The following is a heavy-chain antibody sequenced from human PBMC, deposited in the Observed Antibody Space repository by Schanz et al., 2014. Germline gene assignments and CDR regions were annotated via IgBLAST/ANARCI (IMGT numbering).Heavy chain of an antibody. CDR3: ARVKYCTITRCYRTETEGIYYMDF. Sequence: EVQLLESGGGLVQPGGSLRLSCASSGFSFTTYAMSWVRQAPGKGLEWVSSISSGGGSTYYADSVKGRFTISRDNSKNTLYLQMKSLRAEDTAVYYCARVKYCTITRCYRTETEGIYYMDFWGKGTTVTVSS. J-gene: IGHJ6*03. CDR1: GFSFTTYA. D-gene: IGHD2-2*01. V-gene: IGHV3-23*01. CDR2: ISSGGGST.